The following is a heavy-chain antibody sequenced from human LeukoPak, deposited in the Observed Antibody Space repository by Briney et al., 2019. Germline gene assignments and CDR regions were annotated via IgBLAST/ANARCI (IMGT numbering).Heavy chain of an antibody. D-gene: IGHD3-22*01. V-gene: IGHV1-69*06. CDR2: IIPIFGTA. CDR3: ARANRYYYDSSGSQDAFDI. J-gene: IGHJ3*02. CDR1: GYTFTSYG. Sequence: SVKVSCKASGYTFTSYGISWVRQAPGQGLEWMGGIIPIFGTANYAQKFQGRVTITADKSTSTAYMELSSLRSEDTAVYYCARANRYYYDSSGSQDAFDIWGQGTMVTVSS.